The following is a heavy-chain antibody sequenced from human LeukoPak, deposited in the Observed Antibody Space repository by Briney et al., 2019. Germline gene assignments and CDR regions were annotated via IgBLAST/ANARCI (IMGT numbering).Heavy chain of an antibody. V-gene: IGHV3-9*01. D-gene: IGHD6-13*01. Sequence: GGSLRLSCAASGFTFDDHAMHWVRQAPGKGLEWVSGISWNSGSIGYADSVKGRFTISRDNAKNSLYLQMNSLRAEDTALYYCAKGSSWYYFDYWGQGTLVTVSS. CDR3: AKGSSWYYFDY. CDR2: ISWNSGSI. CDR1: GFTFDDHA. J-gene: IGHJ4*02.